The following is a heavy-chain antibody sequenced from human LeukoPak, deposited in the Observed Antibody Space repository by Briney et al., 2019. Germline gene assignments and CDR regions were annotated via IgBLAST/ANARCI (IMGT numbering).Heavy chain of an antibody. CDR3: ARKHGRGYSYGYEKYNWFDP. V-gene: IGHV1-69*01. Sequence: SVKVSCKASGGTSSSYAISWVRQAPGQGLEWMGGIILIFATANYAQNFQGRVTITADESTSTAYMELSSLRSEATAVYYCARKHGRGYSYGYEKYNWFDPWGQGTLVTVSS. CDR2: IILIFATA. CDR1: GGTSSSYA. J-gene: IGHJ5*02. D-gene: IGHD5-18*01.